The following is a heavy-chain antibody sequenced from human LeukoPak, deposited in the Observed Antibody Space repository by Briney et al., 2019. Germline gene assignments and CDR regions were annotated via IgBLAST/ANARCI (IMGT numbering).Heavy chain of an antibody. J-gene: IGHJ4*02. Sequence: GGSLRLSCAASGFTFSDYYMNWIRQAPGKGLEWVSYITDSSTYTNYADSVKGRFTISRDNAKNSLYLQMNSLRDEDTAVYYCACARSGGAYLDYWGQGTLVTVSS. V-gene: IGHV3-11*06. D-gene: IGHD5-12*01. CDR2: ITDSSTYT. CDR3: ACARSGGAYLDY. CDR1: GFTFSDYY.